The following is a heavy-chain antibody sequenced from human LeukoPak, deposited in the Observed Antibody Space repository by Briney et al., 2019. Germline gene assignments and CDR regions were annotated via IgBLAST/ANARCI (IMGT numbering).Heavy chain of an antibody. CDR2: IIPIFGTA. D-gene: IGHD6-13*01. V-gene: IGHV1-69*13. J-gene: IGHJ5*02. Sequence: ASVKVSCKASGGTFSSYAISWVRQAPGQGLEWMGGIIPIFGTANYAQKFQGRVTITADESTSTAYMELSSLRSDDTAVYYCARVIAAVGFDPWGQGTLVTVSS. CDR3: ARVIAAVGFDP. CDR1: GGTFSSYA.